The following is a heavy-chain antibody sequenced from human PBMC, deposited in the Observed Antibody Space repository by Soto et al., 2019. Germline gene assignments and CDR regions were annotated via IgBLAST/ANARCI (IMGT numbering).Heavy chain of an antibody. J-gene: IGHJ5*02. CDR1: GYTFTSYA. V-gene: IGHV1-3*01. CDR2: INAGNGNK. CDR3: ARDWDIVVVTATYNWFEP. Sequence: ASVKVSCKASGYTFTSYAMHWVRQAPGQRLEWMGWINAGNGNKKYSQKFQGRVTITRDTSASTAYMELSSLRSEDTAVYYCARDWDIVVVTATYNWFEPWGQGTMLTVSS. D-gene: IGHD2-2*01.